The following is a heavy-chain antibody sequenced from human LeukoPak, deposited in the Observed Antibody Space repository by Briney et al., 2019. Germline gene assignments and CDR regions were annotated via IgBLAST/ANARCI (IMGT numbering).Heavy chain of an antibody. V-gene: IGHV1-2*02. CDR3: ARMTHTLGATYSHFDY. CDR2: THPFSGDT. Sequence: ASVKVSCKASGYPFTNFYVHWGRLAPGQGLEWLGWTHPFSGDTIYAQKFQGRVTMTRDTSISTAYMELTSLTSDDTAVYYCARMTHTLGATYSHFDYWGQGTLVTVSS. CDR1: GYPFTNFY. D-gene: IGHD3-16*01. J-gene: IGHJ4*02.